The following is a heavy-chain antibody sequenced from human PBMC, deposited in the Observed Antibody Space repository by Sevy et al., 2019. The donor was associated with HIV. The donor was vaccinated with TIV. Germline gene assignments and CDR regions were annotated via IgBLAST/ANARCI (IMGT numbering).Heavy chain of an antibody. CDR2: IYYSGST. CDR1: GGSISSSSYY. CDR3: VAAAYDSSGYYYYAFDI. Sequence: SETLSLTCTVSGGSISSSSYYWGWIRQPPGKGLEWIGSIYYSGSTYYNPSRKSRVIISVDTSKNQFSLKLSSVTAADTAVYYCVAAAYDSSGYYYYAFDIWGQGTMVTVS. J-gene: IGHJ3*02. V-gene: IGHV4-39*01. D-gene: IGHD3-22*01.